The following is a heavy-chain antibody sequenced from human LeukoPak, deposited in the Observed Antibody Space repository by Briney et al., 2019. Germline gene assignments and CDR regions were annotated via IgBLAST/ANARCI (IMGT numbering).Heavy chain of an antibody. V-gene: IGHV3-30-3*01. CDR3: ARDHRGVRDYFDY. CDR1: GLTFSSHW. Sequence: PGGSLRLSCAASGLTFSSHWMHWVRQAPGKGLEWVAVISYDGSNKYYADSVKGRFTISRDNSKNTLYLQMNSLRAEDTAVYYCARDHRGVRDYFDYWGQGTLVTVSS. D-gene: IGHD3-10*01. CDR2: ISYDGSNK. J-gene: IGHJ4*02.